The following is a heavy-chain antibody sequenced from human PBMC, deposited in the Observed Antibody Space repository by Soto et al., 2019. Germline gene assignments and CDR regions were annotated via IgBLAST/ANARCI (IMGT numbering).Heavy chain of an antibody. D-gene: IGHD2-2*01. J-gene: IGHJ4*02. V-gene: IGHV1-69*13. Sequence: ASVTVYCQASGDTFSSYAISSVRQAPGQGLEWMGGIIPIFGTTNYAQKFQGRVTVTADESTSTAYMELSSLRSEDTAVYYCARGGRILPLTTILYYFDYWGQGTLVTVSS. CDR2: IIPIFGTT. CDR1: GDTFSSYA. CDR3: ARGGRILPLTTILYYFDY.